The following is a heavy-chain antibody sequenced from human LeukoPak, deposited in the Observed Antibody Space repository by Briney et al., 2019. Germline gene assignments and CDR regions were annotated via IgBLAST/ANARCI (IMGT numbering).Heavy chain of an antibody. CDR2: ISGSGGST. V-gene: IGHV3-23*01. J-gene: IGHJ4*02. Sequence: PGGSLRLSCAASGFTFSSYSMNWVRQAPGKGLEWVSAISGSGGSTYYADSVKGRFTISRDNSKNTLYLQMNSLRAEDTAVYYCATERDYSNYVPPDYWGQGTLVTVSS. CDR1: GFTFSSYS. D-gene: IGHD4-11*01. CDR3: ATERDYSNYVPPDY.